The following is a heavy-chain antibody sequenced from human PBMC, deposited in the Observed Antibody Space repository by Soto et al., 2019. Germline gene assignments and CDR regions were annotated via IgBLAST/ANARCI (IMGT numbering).Heavy chain of an antibody. Sequence: SETLSLTCTVSGGSISSGGYYWSWIRQHPGKGLEWIGYIYYSGSTYYNPSLKSRVTISVDTSKNQFSLKLSSVTAADTAVYYCARDSPFKQLVRTRGGSRDYYYYGMDVWGQGTTVTVSS. CDR1: GGSISSGGYY. J-gene: IGHJ6*02. D-gene: IGHD6-6*01. CDR2: IYYSGST. V-gene: IGHV4-31*03. CDR3: ARDSPFKQLVRTRGGSRDYYYYGMDV.